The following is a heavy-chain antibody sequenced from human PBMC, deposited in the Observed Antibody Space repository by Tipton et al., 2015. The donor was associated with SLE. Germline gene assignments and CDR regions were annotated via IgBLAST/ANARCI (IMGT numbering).Heavy chain of an antibody. CDR3: ARVWLNNAFDI. J-gene: IGHJ3*02. CDR1: GASISSGNSF. CDR2: IYTSRAT. D-gene: IGHD2/OR15-2a*01. Sequence: TLSLTCTVSGASISSGNSFSTWIRQPAGKGLEWIGRIYTSRATDDNPSLKSRVTMSVDMSKNQIFLKMTSVTAADSAVYFCARVWLNNAFDIWGQGTRVTVSS. V-gene: IGHV4-61*02.